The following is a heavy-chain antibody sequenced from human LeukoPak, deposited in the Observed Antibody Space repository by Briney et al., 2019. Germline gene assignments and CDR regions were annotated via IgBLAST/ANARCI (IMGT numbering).Heavy chain of an antibody. J-gene: IGHJ6*02. Sequence: SQTLSLTCTVSGGSISSSTYYWGWIHQPPGKGLEWIGSIYYSGSTNYNPSLKSRVTISVDTSKNQFSLKLTSVTAADTAVYYCARYRNLRRIYGMDVWGQGTTVTVSS. CDR1: GGSISSSTYY. CDR2: IYYSGST. CDR3: ARYRNLRRIYGMDV. D-gene: IGHD4-11*01. V-gene: IGHV4-39*07.